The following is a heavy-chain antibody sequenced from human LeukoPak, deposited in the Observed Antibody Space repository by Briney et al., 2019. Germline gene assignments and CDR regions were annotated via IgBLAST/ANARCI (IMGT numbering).Heavy chain of an antibody. CDR2: INHSGST. V-gene: IGHV4-34*01. Sequence: SETLSLTCAVYGGSFSGYYWSWIRQPPGKGLEWIGEINHSGSTNHNPSLKSRVTISVDTSKNQFSLKLSSVTAADTAVYYCARGRVEYCSSTSCYFYWFDPWGQGTLVTVSS. J-gene: IGHJ5*02. D-gene: IGHD2-2*01. CDR1: GGSFSGYY. CDR3: ARGRVEYCSSTSCYFYWFDP.